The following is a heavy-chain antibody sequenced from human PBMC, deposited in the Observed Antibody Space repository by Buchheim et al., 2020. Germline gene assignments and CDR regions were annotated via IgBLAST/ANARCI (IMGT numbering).Heavy chain of an antibody. J-gene: IGHJ6*02. D-gene: IGHD3-10*01. CDR1: GFTFSSYW. CDR2: INSDGSST. CDR3: AREWDTKVRGVDHLYYGMDV. Sequence: EVQLVESGGGLVQPGGSLRLSCAASGFTFSSYWMHWVRQAPGKGLVWVSRINSDGSSTSYADSVKGRFTISRDNAKNTLHLQMNSLRAEDTAVYYCAREWDTKVRGVDHLYYGMDVWGQGTT. V-gene: IGHV3-74*01.